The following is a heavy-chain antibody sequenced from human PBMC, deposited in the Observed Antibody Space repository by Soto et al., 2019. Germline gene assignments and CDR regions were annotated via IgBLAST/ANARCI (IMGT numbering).Heavy chain of an antibody. D-gene: IGHD3-10*01. CDR1: GFTFGDYA. Sequence: GGSLRRSCSASGFTFGDYAMSWVRQAPGKGLEWVGFIRGKAYGGTTEYAASVEGRFTISRDDSKSIAYLQMSSLKTDDTAVYYCTRDGDYYASGTYGYFDYWGQGTLVTVSS. CDR2: IRGKAYGGTT. CDR3: TRDGDYYASGTYGYFDY. V-gene: IGHV3-49*04. J-gene: IGHJ4*02.